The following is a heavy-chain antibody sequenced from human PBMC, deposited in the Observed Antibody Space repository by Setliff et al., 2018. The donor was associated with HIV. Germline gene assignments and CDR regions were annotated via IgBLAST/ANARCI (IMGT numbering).Heavy chain of an antibody. J-gene: IGHJ4*02. Sequence: SVKVSCKASEDTFNSYTIHWVRQTPGQGLEWMGRTIPVLSMSNFALKFQGRGSIFADKSTSTAYLGLNGLTSEDTAIYHCATSFGSGVAPFDNWGQGTLVTVSS. V-gene: IGHV1-69*02. CDR2: TIPVLSMS. D-gene: IGHD3-10*01. CDR3: ATSFGSGVAPFDN. CDR1: EDTFNSYT.